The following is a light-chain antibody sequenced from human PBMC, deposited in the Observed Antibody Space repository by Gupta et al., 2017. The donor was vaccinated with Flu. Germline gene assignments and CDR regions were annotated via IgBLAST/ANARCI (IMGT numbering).Light chain of an antibody. CDR2: AAS. CDR1: QSVSNF. CDR3: QQGYSTPPT. J-gene: IGKJ1*01. V-gene: IGKV1-39*01. Sequence: DIQMTQSPSSLSASVGDRVTITCRASQSVSNFLNWYQQKPGKAPKLLIYAASTLQGGVPSRFSGSGSGTDFTLTINSLQPEDFATYYCQQGYSTPPTFGPWTTLEI.